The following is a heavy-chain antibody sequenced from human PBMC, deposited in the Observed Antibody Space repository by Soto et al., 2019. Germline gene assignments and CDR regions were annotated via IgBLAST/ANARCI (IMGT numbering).Heavy chain of an antibody. V-gene: IGHV4-31*03. J-gene: IGHJ6*02. CDR2: IYYSGST. CDR3: ARDLRFRVFYGMDV. Sequence: QVQLQESGPGLVKPSQTLSLTCTVSGGSISSGGYYWSWIRQHPGKGLEWIGYIYYSGSTYYNPSLKRRVTIXVXTSXNQFSLKLSSVTAADTAVYYCARDLRFRVFYGMDVWGQGTTVTVSS. CDR1: GGSISSGGYY. D-gene: IGHD3-10*01.